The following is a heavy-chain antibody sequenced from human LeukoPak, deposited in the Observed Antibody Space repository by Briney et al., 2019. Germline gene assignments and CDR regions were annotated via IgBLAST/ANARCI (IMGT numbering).Heavy chain of an antibody. D-gene: IGHD2-15*01. Sequence: ASVKVSCKASGYTFTSYDINWVRQATGQGLEWMGWMNPNSGNTGYAQKFQGRATMTRDTSISTAYMELSRLRSDDTAVYYCAREEDIVVVVAHEFDYWGQGTLVTVSS. CDR1: GYTFTSYD. V-gene: IGHV1-8*01. CDR2: MNPNSGNT. J-gene: IGHJ4*02. CDR3: AREEDIVVVVAHEFDY.